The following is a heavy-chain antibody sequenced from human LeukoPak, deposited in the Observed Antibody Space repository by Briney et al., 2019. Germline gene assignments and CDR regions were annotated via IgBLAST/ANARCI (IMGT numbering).Heavy chain of an antibody. Sequence: PSETLSLTCTVSGGSISSSSYYWGWIRQPPGKGLEWIGSIYYSGSTYYNPSLKSRVTISVDTSKNQFSLKLSSVTAADTAVYYCARGEIAVALDYWGQGTLVTVSS. CDR2: IYYSGST. CDR3: ARGEIAVALDY. CDR1: GGSISSSSYY. J-gene: IGHJ4*02. D-gene: IGHD6-19*01. V-gene: IGHV4-39*07.